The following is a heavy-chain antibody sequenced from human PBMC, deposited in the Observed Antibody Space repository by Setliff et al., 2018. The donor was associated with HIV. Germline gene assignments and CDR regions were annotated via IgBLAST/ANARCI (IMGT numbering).Heavy chain of an antibody. D-gene: IGHD3-22*01. CDR3: AKGDYYDTTYDAFDI. J-gene: IGHJ3*02. V-gene: IGHV3-21*01. CDR1: GFTFSTYS. Sequence: PGGSLRLSCAASGFTFSTYSMNWVRQAPGKGLEWVSSISSSSRSKYYADSVKGRSTISRDNAKNALYLQMNSLRAEDTAIYYCAKGDYYDTTYDAFDIWGQGTKVTVSS. CDR2: ISSSSRSK.